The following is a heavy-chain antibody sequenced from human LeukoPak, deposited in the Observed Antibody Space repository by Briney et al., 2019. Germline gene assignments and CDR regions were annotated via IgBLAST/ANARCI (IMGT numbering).Heavy chain of an antibody. D-gene: IGHD6-6*01. CDR3: ARRLWGYSSSSRGALDY. V-gene: IGHV4-34*01. CDR1: GGSFSGYY. Sequence: PSETLSLTCAVYGGSFSGYYWSWIRQPPGKGLEWIGEINHSGSTNYNPSPKSRVTISVDTSKDQFSLKLSSVTAADTAVYYCARRLWGYSSSSRGALDYWGQGTLVTVSS. J-gene: IGHJ4*02. CDR2: INHSGST.